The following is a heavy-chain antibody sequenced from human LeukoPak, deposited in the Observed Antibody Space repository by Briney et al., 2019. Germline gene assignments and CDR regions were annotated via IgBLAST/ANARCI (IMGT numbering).Heavy chain of an antibody. CDR1: GGTFSSYA. D-gene: IGHD3-3*01. CDR2: IIPIFGTA. J-gene: IGHJ4*02. Sequence: ASVKVSCKASGGTFSSYAISWVRQAPGQGLEWMGGIIPIFGTANYAQKFQGRVTITADESTSTAYMELSSLRSEDTAVYYCARSRSTIFGLGFDYWGQGTLVTVSS. CDR3: ARSRSTIFGLGFDY. V-gene: IGHV1-69*01.